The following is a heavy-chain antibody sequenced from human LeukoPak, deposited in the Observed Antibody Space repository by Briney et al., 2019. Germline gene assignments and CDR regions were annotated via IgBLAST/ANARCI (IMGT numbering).Heavy chain of an antibody. Sequence: PSETLSLTCTVSGGSISSGSYYWSWIRQPAGKGLEWIGRIYISGSTNYNPSLKSRVTMSVDTSKNQFSLKLSSVTAADTAVYYCARDRGTWNDDGFDYWGQGTLVTVSS. V-gene: IGHV4-61*02. CDR1: GGSISSGSYY. CDR3: ARDRGTWNDDGFDY. J-gene: IGHJ4*02. CDR2: IYISGST. D-gene: IGHD1-1*01.